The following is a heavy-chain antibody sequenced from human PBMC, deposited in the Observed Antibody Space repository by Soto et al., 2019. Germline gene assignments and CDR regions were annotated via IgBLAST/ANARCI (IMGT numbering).Heavy chain of an antibody. CDR1: GFTFSSYA. J-gene: IGHJ4*02. D-gene: IGHD1-26*01. Sequence: EVQLLESGGGLVQPGGSLRLSCAASGFTFSSYAMRWVRQAPVKGLEWVSTISGSGGSTYYADSVKGRFTISRGNSKNTLYLQMNSLRAEDTAVYYCARRGSGSYYYYGGQGTLVTVSS. CDR2: ISGSGGST. V-gene: IGHV3-23*01. CDR3: ARRGSGSYYYY.